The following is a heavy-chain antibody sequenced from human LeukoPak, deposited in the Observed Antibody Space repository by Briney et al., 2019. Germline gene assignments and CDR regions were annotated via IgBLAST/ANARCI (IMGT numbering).Heavy chain of an antibody. J-gene: IGHJ4*02. CDR2: IYYSGST. CDR3: ASYPGTNFDY. V-gene: IGHV4-31*02. Sequence: LRLSCAVSGFTFSSYWMHWVRQHPGKGLEWIGYIYYSGSTYYNPSLKSRVTISVDTSKNQFSLKLSSVTAADTAVYYCASYPGTNFDYWGQGTLVTVSS. CDR1: GFTFSSYW. D-gene: IGHD1/OR15-1a*01.